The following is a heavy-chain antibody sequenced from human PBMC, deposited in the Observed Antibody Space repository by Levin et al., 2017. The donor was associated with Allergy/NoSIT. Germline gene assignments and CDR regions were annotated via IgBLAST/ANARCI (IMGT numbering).Heavy chain of an antibody. J-gene: IGHJ2*01. D-gene: IGHD6-6*01. Sequence: KISCQASGGTFGSCALSWVRQAPGQGLEWLGRIIPIIGRANYPQKFQGRVRINADESTNTAFLELSSLGSEDTAVYYCARSREFSDSSSWYFDLWGRGTLVSVSS. V-gene: IGHV1-69*11. CDR1: GGTFGSCA. CDR2: IIPIIGRA. CDR3: ARSREFSDSSSWYFDL.